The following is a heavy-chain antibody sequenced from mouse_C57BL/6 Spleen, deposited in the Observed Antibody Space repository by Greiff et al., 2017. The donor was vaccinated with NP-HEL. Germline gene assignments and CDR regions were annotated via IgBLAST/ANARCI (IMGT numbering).Heavy chain of an antibody. CDR3: ARAHDYDVPWFAY. D-gene: IGHD2-4*01. Sequence: VQLKQSGAELVKPGASVKLSCTASGFNIKDYYMHWVKQRTEQGLEWIGRIAPEDGETKYAPKFQGKATITADTSSNTAYLQLSSLTSEDTAGYYCARAHDYDVPWFAYWGQGTLVTVSA. J-gene: IGHJ3*01. CDR2: IAPEDGET. CDR1: GFNIKDYY. V-gene: IGHV14-2*01.